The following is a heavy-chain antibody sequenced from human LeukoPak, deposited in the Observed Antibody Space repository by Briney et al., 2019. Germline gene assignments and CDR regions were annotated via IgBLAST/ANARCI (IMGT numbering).Heavy chain of an antibody. CDR2: IIPIFGTA. Sequence: SVKVSCKASGGTFSSYATSWVRQAPAQGLEWMGGIIPIFGTANYAQKFQGRVTITTDESTSTAYMELSSLRSEDTAVYYCASRPTAMVTSYFDYWGQGTLVTVSS. V-gene: IGHV1-69*05. D-gene: IGHD5-18*01. CDR3: ASRPTAMVTSYFDY. J-gene: IGHJ4*02. CDR1: GGTFSSYA.